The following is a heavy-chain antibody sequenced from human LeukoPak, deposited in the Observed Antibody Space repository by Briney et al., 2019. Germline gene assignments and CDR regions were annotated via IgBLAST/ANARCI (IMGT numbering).Heavy chain of an antibody. CDR2: ICGSGIET. D-gene: IGHD3-16*01. V-gene: IGHV3-23*01. CDR1: GVTFDSYG. J-gene: IGHJ2*01. Sequence: GGSLRLSCTASGVTFDSYGMTWVRQAPGKGPEWVAAICGSGIETFYADSVKARFTVSKDYTKTTLYLQLSSVSAESTAVYCFSRSWVWRGSWYCWLLDLWRRATLVRVSS. CDR3: SRSWVWRGSWYCWLLDL.